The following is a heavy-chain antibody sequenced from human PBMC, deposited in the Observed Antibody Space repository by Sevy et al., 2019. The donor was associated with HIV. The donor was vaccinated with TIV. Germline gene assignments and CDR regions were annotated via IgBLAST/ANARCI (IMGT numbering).Heavy chain of an antibody. J-gene: IGHJ6*03. D-gene: IGHD3-16*01. CDR2: IYKTGST. CDR3: ARVPRGQLWYSGSLGGYYYHMDV. Sequence: SETLSLSCSVSGGSVSSGTYYWSWIRQPPGKGLEWIGHIYKTGSTNYKLSLQSRVTISVDTSTNQFSLRLRSVTAAETAVYYCARVPRGQLWYSGSLGGYYYHMDVWGKGTTVTVS. V-gene: IGHV4-61*01. CDR1: GGSVSSGTYY.